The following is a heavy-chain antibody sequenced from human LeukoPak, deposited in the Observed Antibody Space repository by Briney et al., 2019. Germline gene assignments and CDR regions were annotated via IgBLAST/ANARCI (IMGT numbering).Heavy chain of an antibody. CDR2: ISYDGSNK. CDR1: GFTFSSYT. Sequence: GGSLRLSCAASGFTFSSYTMNWVRRAPGKGLEWVAVISYDGSNKYYADSVKGRFTISRDNSKNTLYLQMNSLRAEDTAVYYCARDRRDGYGLDYWGQGTLVTVSS. J-gene: IGHJ4*02. CDR3: ARDRRDGYGLDY. D-gene: IGHD5-24*01. V-gene: IGHV3-30*14.